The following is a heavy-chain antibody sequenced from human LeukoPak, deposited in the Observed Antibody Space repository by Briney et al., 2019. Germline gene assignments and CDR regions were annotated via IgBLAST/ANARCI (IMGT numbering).Heavy chain of an antibody. D-gene: IGHD2-2*01. J-gene: IGHJ4*02. V-gene: IGHV3-9*01. CDR2: ISWSSGTI. CDR1: GFTFDDYA. Sequence: GGSLRLSCAASGFTFDDYAMHWVRQAPGKGLEWVSGISWSSGTIGYADSVKGRFTISRDNAKNSLYLQMNSLRAEDTALYYCAKGIRYRQYQLPYFDYWGQGTLVTVSS. CDR3: AKGIRYRQYQLPYFDY.